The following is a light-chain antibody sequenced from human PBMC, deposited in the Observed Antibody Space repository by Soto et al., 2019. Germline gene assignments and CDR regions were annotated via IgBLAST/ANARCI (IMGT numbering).Light chain of an antibody. CDR1: QSVSSN. V-gene: IGKV3-15*01. CDR3: QQYNNWPP. Sequence: EIVMTQSPATLSVSPGERATISCRASQSVSSNLAWYQQKPGQAPRLLIYGASTRATGIPARFSGSGSGTEFTLTISSLQSEDFAVYYCQQYNNWPPFGQGTKVEIK. J-gene: IGKJ1*01. CDR2: GAS.